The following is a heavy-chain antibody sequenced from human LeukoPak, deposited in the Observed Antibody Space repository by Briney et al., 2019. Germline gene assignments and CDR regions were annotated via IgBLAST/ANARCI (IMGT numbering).Heavy chain of an antibody. Sequence: SETLSLTCTVSGGSISSSSYYWGWIRQPPEKGLEWIGSIYYSGSTYYNPSLKSRVTISVDTSKNQFSLKLSSVTAADTAVYYCASGLLWFGELFAQFDYWGQGTLVTVSS. CDR1: GGSISSSSYY. CDR2: IYYSGST. CDR3: ASGLLWFGELFAQFDY. D-gene: IGHD3-10*01. V-gene: IGHV4-39*01. J-gene: IGHJ4*02.